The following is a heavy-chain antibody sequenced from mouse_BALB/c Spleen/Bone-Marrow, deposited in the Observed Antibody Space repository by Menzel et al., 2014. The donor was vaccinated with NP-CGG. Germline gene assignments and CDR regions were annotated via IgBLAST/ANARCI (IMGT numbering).Heavy chain of an antibody. D-gene: IGHD2-3*01. J-gene: IGHJ4*01. CDR1: GFAFSSYD. CDR3: ARHEDGYYDAMDY. CDR2: ISSGGGST. Sequence: VESGGGLVKPGGSLKLSCAASGFAFSSYDMSWVRQTPEKRLEWVAYISSGGGSTYYPDTVKGRFTISRDNAKNTLYLQMSSLKSEDTAMYYCARHEDGYYDAMDYWGQGTSVTVSS. V-gene: IGHV5-12-1*01.